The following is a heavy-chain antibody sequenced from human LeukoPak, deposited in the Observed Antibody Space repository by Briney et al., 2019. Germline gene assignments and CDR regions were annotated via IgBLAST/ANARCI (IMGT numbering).Heavy chain of an antibody. CDR2: INPNSVGK. CDR3: AKDGANKVRGVHYFYMDV. J-gene: IGHJ6*03. V-gene: IGHV1-2*06. D-gene: IGHD3-10*01. Sequence: GASVKVSCKASGYTFTGYYMHWGRRAPGQGLEWVGRINPNSVGKNYAKKFQGRVTMTRDTSIGTAYMELSSLRSDDTAVYYCAKDGANKVRGVHYFYMDVWGKGTTVTVSS. CDR1: GYTFTGYY.